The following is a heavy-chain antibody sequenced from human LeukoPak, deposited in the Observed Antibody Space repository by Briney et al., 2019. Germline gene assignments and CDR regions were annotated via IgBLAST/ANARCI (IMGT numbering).Heavy chain of an antibody. CDR2: IYYSGST. CDR3: ARHVSAASNVFDI. V-gene: IGHV4-59*08. Sequence: SETLSLTCSVSNGSISSYYWSWIRQPPGKELEWIGYIYYSGSTNYNPSLQSRVTISVDTSKRQFSLKLTSVTAADTAVYYCARHVSAASNVFDIWGQGIMVIVSS. CDR1: NGSISSYY. D-gene: IGHD6-25*01. J-gene: IGHJ3*02.